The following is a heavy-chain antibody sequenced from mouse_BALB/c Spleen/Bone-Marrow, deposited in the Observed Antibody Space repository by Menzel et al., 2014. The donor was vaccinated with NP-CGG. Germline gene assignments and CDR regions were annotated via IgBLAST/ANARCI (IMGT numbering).Heavy chain of an antibody. V-gene: IGHV1-63*01. J-gene: IGHJ2*01. CDR2: IYPGSGNT. CDR1: GYAFTNYW. CDR3: TRRRSLDY. Sequence: VKLQESGTELVRPGTSVKISCKASGYAFTNYWLGWVKQRPGHGLEWIGDIYPGSGNTYYNEKFKGKVTLTADKSSSTAYVQLSGLTSGDSAVYFCTRRRSLDYWGQGTTLTVSS.